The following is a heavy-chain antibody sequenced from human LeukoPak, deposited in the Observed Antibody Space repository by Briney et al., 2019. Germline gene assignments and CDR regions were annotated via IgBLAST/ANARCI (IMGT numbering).Heavy chain of an antibody. CDR3: ARDDYGGFD. V-gene: IGHV3-33*01. CDR2: IWYDGSNK. Sequence: PGGSLRLSCAASGFTFSSYGMHWVRKAPGKRLEWVAVIWYDGSNKYYADSVKGRFTISRDNSKNTLYLQMNSLRAEDTAVYYCARDDYGGFDWGQGTLVTVSS. J-gene: IGHJ4*02. D-gene: IGHD4-23*01. CDR1: GFTFSSYG.